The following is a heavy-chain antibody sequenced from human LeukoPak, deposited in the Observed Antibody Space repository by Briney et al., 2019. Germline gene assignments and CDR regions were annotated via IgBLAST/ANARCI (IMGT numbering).Heavy chain of an antibody. CDR2: INHSGST. J-gene: IGHJ4*02. CDR3: TRGVGWLRTSPFDY. CDR1: GGSFSGYY. D-gene: IGHD5-12*01. Sequence: SETLSLTCAVYGGSFSGYYWSWIRQPPGKGLEWIGEINHSGSTDYNPSLKSRVTISVDTSKNQFSLKLSSVTAADTAVYYCTRGVGWLRTSPFDYWGQGTLVTVSS. V-gene: IGHV4-34*01.